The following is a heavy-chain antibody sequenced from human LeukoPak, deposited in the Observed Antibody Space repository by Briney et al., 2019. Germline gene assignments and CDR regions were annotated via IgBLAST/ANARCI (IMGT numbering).Heavy chain of an antibody. D-gene: IGHD3-3*01. J-gene: IGHJ4*02. CDR3: AKDLSFLGYFFDY. Sequence: PGGSLRLSCAGSGFTLSNYAMNWVRQAPGKELEWVSAISARGGSPNYADSVKGRFTISRDNSKNTLYLQMNTLRAGDTAVYYCAKDLSFLGYFFDYWGQGTLVTVSS. V-gene: IGHV3-23*01. CDR2: ISARGGSP. CDR1: GFTLSNYA.